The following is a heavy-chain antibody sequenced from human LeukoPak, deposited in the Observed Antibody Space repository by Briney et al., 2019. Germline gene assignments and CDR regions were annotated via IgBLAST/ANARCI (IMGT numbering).Heavy chain of an antibody. CDR1: EFTFSTYA. CDR2: VSSSGSTI. CDR3: ARDFYKREPPREWLLSGDAFDI. D-gene: IGHD3-3*01. Sequence: GGSLRLSCAASEFTFSTYAMHWVRQAPGKGLEWVSHVSSSGSTIYYADSVKGRFTISRDNAKNSLYLQMNSLRAEDTAVYYCARDFYKREPPREWLLSGDAFDIWGQGTMVTVSS. J-gene: IGHJ3*02. V-gene: IGHV3-48*04.